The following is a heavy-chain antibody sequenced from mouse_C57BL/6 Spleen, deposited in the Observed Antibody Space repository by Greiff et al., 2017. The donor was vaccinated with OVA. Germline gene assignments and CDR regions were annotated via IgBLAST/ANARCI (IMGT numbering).Heavy chain of an antibody. CDR3: ARWNYYCNSGAY. V-gene: IGHV1-9*01. CDR1: GYTFPGYW. CDR2: LLPGSGST. J-gene: IGHJ3*01. D-gene: IGHD2-1*01. Sequence: QVQLKQSGAELMKPGASVKLSCKAPGYTFPGYWIEWVKQRPGPGLEWIGELLPGSGSTNYNEKFKGKATFPADTSSNIAYRQLSSLTTEDSAIYYWARWNYYCNSGAYWGQGTLVTVSA.